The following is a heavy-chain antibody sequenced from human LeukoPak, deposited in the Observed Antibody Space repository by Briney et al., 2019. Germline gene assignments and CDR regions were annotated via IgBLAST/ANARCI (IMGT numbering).Heavy chain of an antibody. CDR3: ARGITGTVDY. Sequence: SETLSLTCGVSGGSIDITNYWSWVRQAPGKGLEWIGNIYYSGSTYYNPSLKSRVTISVDTSKNQFSLWLSSVTAADTAVYYCARGITGTVDYWGQGTLVTVSS. CDR1: GGSIDITNY. V-gene: IGHV4-39*01. CDR2: IYYSGST. D-gene: IGHD1-20*01. J-gene: IGHJ4*02.